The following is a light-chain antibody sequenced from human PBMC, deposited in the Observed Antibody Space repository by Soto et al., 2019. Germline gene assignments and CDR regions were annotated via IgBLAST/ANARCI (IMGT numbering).Light chain of an antibody. V-gene: IGKV3-20*01. CDR3: QQRMT. CDR1: QSVSSSY. CDR2: GAS. Sequence: EIVLTQSPGTLSLSPGERATLSCRARQSVSSSYLAWYQQKPGQAPRLLIYGASSRATGIPDRFSGSGSGTAFTLTISRLEPEDFSVYYCQQRMTFGQGTKLEIK. J-gene: IGKJ2*01.